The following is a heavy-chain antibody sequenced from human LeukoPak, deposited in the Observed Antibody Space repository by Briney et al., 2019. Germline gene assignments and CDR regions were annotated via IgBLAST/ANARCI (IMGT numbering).Heavy chain of an antibody. D-gene: IGHD6-19*01. V-gene: IGHV4-4*07. CDR1: GVSISNYY. J-gene: IGHJ6*03. CDR2: LYSSGST. CDR3: ARGSSGWWSHYYYYYMDV. Sequence: SETLSLTCTVSGVSISNYYWSWIRQPAGKGLEFIGRLYSSGSTNYNPSLKSRVTMSVDTSKNQFSLRLSSVTAADTAVYYCARGSSGWWSHYYYYYMDVWGKGTTVTVSS.